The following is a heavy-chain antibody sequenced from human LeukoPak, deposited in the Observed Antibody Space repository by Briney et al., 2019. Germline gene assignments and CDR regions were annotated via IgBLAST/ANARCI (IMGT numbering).Heavy chain of an antibody. CDR3: ARDFAATPYYFDY. CDR2: ISSSSSYI. CDR1: GFTFSSYS. V-gene: IGHV3-21*01. Sequence: GGSLRLCCAASGFTFSSYSMNWVRQAPGKGLEWVSSISSSSSYIYYADSVKGRFTISRDNAKNSLYLQMNSLRAEDTAMYYCARDFAATPYYFDYWGQGTLVTVSA. D-gene: IGHD6-25*01. J-gene: IGHJ4*02.